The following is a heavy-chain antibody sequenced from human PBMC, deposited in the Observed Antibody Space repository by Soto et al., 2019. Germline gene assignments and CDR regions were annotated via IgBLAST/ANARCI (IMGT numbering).Heavy chain of an antibody. V-gene: IGHV3-7*01. CDR3: VRSFSFDWLLFTLDY. CDR1: GFTFNTYW. Sequence: QLVESGGGLVQPGGSLRLSCATSGFTFNTYWMTWVRQAPGKGLEWVANIKEDGSEENYVDSVKGRFTISGDNGKNSLFLQMNRLRREDSAVYYCVRSFSFDWLLFTLDYWGQGTLVSVSS. D-gene: IGHD3-9*01. J-gene: IGHJ4*02. CDR2: IKEDGSEE.